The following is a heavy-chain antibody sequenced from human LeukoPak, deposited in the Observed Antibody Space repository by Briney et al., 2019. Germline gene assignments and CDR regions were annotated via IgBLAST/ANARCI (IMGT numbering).Heavy chain of an antibody. V-gene: IGHV3-48*03. CDR3: ARVGVDGSGTYGDY. CDR1: GFTLSSYE. D-gene: IGHD3-10*01. CDR2: ITSSGSVI. Sequence: GGSLRLSCAVSGFTLSSYEMNWVRQAPGKGLEWVSYITSSGSVIYYADPVKGRFTISRDNAKNSLYLQMNSLRAEDTAVYYCARVGVDGSGTYGDYWGQGTLVTVSS. J-gene: IGHJ4*02.